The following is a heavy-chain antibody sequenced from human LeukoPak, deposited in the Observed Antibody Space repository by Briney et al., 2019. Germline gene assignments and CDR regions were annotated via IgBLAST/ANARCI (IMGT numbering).Heavy chain of an antibody. J-gene: IGHJ4*02. Sequence: GGSLRISCGASGFTFSTYVMNWVRPAPGKGVEGVSGISGSGDNTYYADSVKGRFTISRDNSKNTLYLQMNSLRAEDTAVYYCAKGSGYDTDFDYWGQGTLVTVSS. V-gene: IGHV3-23*01. CDR3: AKGSGYDTDFDY. D-gene: IGHD3-9*01. CDR2: ISGSGDNT. CDR1: GFTFSTYV.